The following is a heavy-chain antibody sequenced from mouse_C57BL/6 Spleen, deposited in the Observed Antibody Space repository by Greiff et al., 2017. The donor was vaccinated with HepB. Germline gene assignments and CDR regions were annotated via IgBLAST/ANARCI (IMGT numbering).Heavy chain of an antibody. CDR2: IDPSDSYT. Sequence: VKLQQPGAELVKPGASVKLSCKASGYTFTSYWMQWVKQRPGQGLEWIGEIDPSDSYTNYNQKFKGKATLTVDTSSSTAYMQLSSLTSEDSAVYYCASRQLRGTPFAYWGQGTLVTVSA. D-gene: IGHD3-2*02. CDR1: GYTFTSYW. CDR3: ASRQLRGTPFAY. J-gene: IGHJ3*01. V-gene: IGHV1-50*01.